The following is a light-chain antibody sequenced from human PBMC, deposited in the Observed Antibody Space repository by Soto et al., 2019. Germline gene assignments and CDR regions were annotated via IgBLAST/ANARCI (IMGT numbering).Light chain of an antibody. J-gene: IGKJ1*01. CDR1: QSVSSN. CDR2: GAS. Sequence: EIVMTQSPATLSVSPGXRATLSCRASQSVSSNLAWYQQKPGQAPRLLIYGASTRATGIPARFSGSGSGTEFTLTISSLQSEDFAVYYCQQYNNWPTWTFGQGTKVDI. CDR3: QQYNNWPTWT. V-gene: IGKV3-15*01.